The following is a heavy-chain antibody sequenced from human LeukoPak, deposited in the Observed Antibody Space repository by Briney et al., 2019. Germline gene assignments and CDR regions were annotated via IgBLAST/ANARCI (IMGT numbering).Heavy chain of an antibody. CDR1: GYTFTSYY. V-gene: IGHV1-46*01. D-gene: IGHD6-6*01. J-gene: IGHJ5*02. Sequence: ASVKVSCKASGYTFTSYYMHWVRQAPGRGLEWMGIINPSGGSTSYAQKFQGTVTMTRDTSTSTVYMELSSLRSEDTAVYYCARERPTIAARSSNWFDPWGQGTLVTVSS. CDR3: ARERPTIAARSSNWFDP. CDR2: INPSGGST.